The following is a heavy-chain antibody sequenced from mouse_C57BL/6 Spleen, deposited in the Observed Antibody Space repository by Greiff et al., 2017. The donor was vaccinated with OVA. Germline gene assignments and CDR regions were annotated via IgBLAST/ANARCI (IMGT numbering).Heavy chain of an antibody. J-gene: IGHJ3*01. Sequence: VQLQQPGAELVKPGASVQLSCKASGYTFTSYWMHWVKQRPGQGLEWIGMIHTNSGSTNYNEKFKSKATLTVDKSSSTAYMQLSSLTSEDSAVYYCAREYYGSSPWFAYWGQGTLVTVSA. D-gene: IGHD1-1*01. CDR1: GYTFTSYW. CDR2: IHTNSGST. CDR3: AREYYGSSPWFAY. V-gene: IGHV1-64*01.